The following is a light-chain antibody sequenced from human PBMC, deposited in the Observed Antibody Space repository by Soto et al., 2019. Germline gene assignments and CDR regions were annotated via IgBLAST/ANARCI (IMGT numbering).Light chain of an antibody. CDR1: SSDVGGYNY. CDR3: SSYTSSSTYV. CDR2: EVS. Sequence: SVLTQPASVSGSPGQSITICCTGTSSDVGGYNYVSWYQQHPGKAPKLMIYEVSNRPSGVSNRFSGSKSGNTASLTISGLQAEDEADYYCSSYTSSSTYVFGTRTKVTVL. J-gene: IGLJ1*01. V-gene: IGLV2-14*01.